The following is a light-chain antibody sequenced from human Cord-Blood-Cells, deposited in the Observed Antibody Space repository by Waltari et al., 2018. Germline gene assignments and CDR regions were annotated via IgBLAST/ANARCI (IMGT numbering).Light chain of an antibody. CDR1: QSISSW. J-gene: IGKJ3*01. CDR3: QQYNSYPFT. Sequence: DIQMTQSPSTMPASVGDRVTTTCRASQSISSWLAWYQQKPGKAPKLLIYKASSLESGVPSRFSGSGSGTEFTLTISSLQPDDFATYYCQQYNSYPFTFGPGTKVDIK. CDR2: KAS. V-gene: IGKV1-5*03.